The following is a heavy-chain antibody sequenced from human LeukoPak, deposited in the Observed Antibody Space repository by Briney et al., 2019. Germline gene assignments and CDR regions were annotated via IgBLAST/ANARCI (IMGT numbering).Heavy chain of an antibody. V-gene: IGHV3-30*02. D-gene: IGHD5-24*01. J-gene: IGHJ4*02. CDR3: AKVEMATSPGGIDY. Sequence: GGSLRLSCAASGFTFSTYGMHWVRQAPGKGLEWVTFIRYDGSNKYSADSVKGRFTISRDNSKSTLYLRMNSLRVEDTAMYYCAKVEMATSPGGIDYWGQGTLVTVSS. CDR1: GFTFSTYG. CDR2: IRYDGSNK.